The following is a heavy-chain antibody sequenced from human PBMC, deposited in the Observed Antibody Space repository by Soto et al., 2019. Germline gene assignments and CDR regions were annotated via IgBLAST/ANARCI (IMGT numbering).Heavy chain of an antibody. CDR3: ARGTGYYYYYMDV. J-gene: IGHJ6*03. CDR1: GGSISSYY. CDR2: IYYSGST. D-gene: IGHD3-10*01. Sequence: SETLSLTCTVSGGSISSYYWSWIRQPPGKGLEWIGYIYYSGSTNYNPSLKSRVTISVDTSKNQFSLKLSSVTAADTAVYYCARGTGYYYYYMDVWGKGTTVTVSS. V-gene: IGHV4-59*01.